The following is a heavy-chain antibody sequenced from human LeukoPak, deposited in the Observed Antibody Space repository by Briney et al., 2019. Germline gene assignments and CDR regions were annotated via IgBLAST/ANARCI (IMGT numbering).Heavy chain of an antibody. J-gene: IGHJ5*02. D-gene: IGHD3-10*01. CDR3: ARGHNNYYGSGSYYLNWFDP. CDR2: ISAYNGNT. V-gene: IGHV1-18*01. Sequence: ASVKVSCKASGYTFTSYGISWVRQAPGQGLEWMGWISAYNGNTNYAQKLQGRVTMTTDTSTSTAYMELRSLRSDDTAVYYCARGHNNYYGSGSYYLNWFDPWGQGTLVTVSS. CDR1: GYTFTSYG.